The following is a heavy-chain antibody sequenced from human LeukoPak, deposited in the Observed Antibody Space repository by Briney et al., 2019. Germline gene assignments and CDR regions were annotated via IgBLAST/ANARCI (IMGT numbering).Heavy chain of an antibody. CDR3: ARDTNGLAY. J-gene: IGHJ4*02. CDR1: GSTFSSHR. V-gene: IGHV3-74*01. CDR2: VSTDGSTT. Sequence: QPGGSLRLSCAASGSTFSSHRMHWVRHAPGKGLVWVSCVSTDGSTTNYADSVKGRFTISRDNAKNTLYLQMNSLRVEDTAVYYCARDTNGLAYWGRGTRVTVSS. D-gene: IGHD2-8*01.